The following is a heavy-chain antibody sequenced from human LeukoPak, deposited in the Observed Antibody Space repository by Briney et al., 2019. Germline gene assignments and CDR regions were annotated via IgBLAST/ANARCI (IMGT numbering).Heavy chain of an antibody. V-gene: IGHV3-21*01. J-gene: IGHJ5*01. Sequence: GGSLRLSCAASGFTFSSYSMNWVRQAPGKGLEWVSSISSSSSYIYYADSVKGRFTISSDSSKNTLYLQMSSLRVEDTAVYYCTRDPRHFDSCGQGTLVTVSS. CDR3: TRDPRHFDS. D-gene: IGHD6-6*01. CDR2: ISSSSSYI. CDR1: GFTFSSYS.